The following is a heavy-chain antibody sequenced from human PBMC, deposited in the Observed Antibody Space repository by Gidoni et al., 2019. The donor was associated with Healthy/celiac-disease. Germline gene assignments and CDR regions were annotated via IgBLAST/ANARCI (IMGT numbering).Heavy chain of an antibody. D-gene: IGHD2-15*01. Sequence: QVQLQQWGAGLVKPSATLSLTCAVYGASFSGYYWSWIRQRPGKGLEWIGEITHSGSTNYNPSLKSRVTISVDTSKNQFSLKLSSVTAADTAVYYCARDPLYCSGGSCYSFDYWGQGTLVTVSS. V-gene: IGHV4-34*01. CDR3: ARDPLYCSGGSCYSFDY. CDR2: ITHSGST. J-gene: IGHJ4*02. CDR1: GASFSGYY.